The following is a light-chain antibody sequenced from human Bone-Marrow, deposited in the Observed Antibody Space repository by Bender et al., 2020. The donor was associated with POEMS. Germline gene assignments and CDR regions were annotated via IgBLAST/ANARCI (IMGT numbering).Light chain of an antibody. J-gene: IGLJ3*02. V-gene: IGLV3-21*02. CDR2: DDS. CDR3: VAWDDSLSVWV. Sequence: SYVLTQPPSVSVAPGQTARISCGGNNIGSYSVHWYQQKPGQAPVLVVEDDSDRPSGIPERFSGSTSGNTATLTISGTQAMDEADYYCVAWDDSLSVWVFGGGTKLTVL. CDR1: NIGSYS.